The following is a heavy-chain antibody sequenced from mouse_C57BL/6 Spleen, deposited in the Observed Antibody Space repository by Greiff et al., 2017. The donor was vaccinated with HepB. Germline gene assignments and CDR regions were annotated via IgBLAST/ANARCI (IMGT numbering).Heavy chain of an antibody. D-gene: IGHD4-1*01. CDR3: AREEANWALFAY. CDR2: IYPGSGST. V-gene: IGHV1-55*01. J-gene: IGHJ3*01. CDR1: GYTFTSYW. Sequence: QVQLQQPGAELVKPGASVKMSCKASGYTFTSYWITWVKQRPGQGLEWIGDIYPGSGSTNYNEKFKSKATLTVDTSSSTAYMQLSSLTSEDSAVYYCAREEANWALFAYWGQGTLVTVSA.